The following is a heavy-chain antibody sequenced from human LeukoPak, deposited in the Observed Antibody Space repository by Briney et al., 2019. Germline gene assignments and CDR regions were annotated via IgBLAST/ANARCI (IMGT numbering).Heavy chain of an antibody. J-gene: IGHJ4*02. D-gene: IGHD2-15*01. V-gene: IGHV4-39*07. CDR3: ARVGWYFDYFDY. CDR2: IYYSGST. Sequence: SETLSLTCTVSGGSISSNSYYWGWIRQPPGMGLEWIGSIYYSGSTYYNPSLKSRVTISVDTSKNQFSLKLSSVTAADTAVYYCARVGWYFDYFDYWGQGTLVTVSS. CDR1: GGSISSNSYY.